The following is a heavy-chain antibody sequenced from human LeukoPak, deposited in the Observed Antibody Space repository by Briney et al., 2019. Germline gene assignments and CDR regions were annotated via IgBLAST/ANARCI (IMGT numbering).Heavy chain of an antibody. CDR3: ARSGYCSSTSCYFWFDP. J-gene: IGHJ5*02. Sequence: SETLSLTCTVSGGSISSYYWSWIRQPPGKGLEWIGYIYYSGSTNYNPSLKSRVTISVDTSKNQLSLKLSSVTAADTAVYYCARSGYCSSTSCYFWFDPWGQGTLVTVSS. D-gene: IGHD2-2*01. CDR1: GGSISSYY. CDR2: IYYSGST. V-gene: IGHV4-59*01.